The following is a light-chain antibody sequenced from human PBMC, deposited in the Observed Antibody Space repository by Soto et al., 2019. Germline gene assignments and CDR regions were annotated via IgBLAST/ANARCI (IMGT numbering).Light chain of an antibody. CDR2: AAS. V-gene: IGKV3-15*01. J-gene: IGKJ4*01. CDR3: QQYNNWPPLT. CDR1: QSVRTN. Sequence: EVVVTQSPATLSVSPGGRATLSCRASQSVRTNLAWYQQKPGQAPRLLIYAASTRATGIPARFSGSGSGTEFTLTITSLQSEDFAVYYCQQYNNWPPLTFGGGTKVEIK.